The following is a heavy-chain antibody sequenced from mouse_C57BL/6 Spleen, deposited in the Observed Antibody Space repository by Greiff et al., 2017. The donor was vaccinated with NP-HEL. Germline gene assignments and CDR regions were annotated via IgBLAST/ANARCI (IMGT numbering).Heavy chain of an antibody. J-gene: IGHJ4*01. Sequence: VMLVESGPGLVAPSQSLSITCTVSGFSLTSYGVDWVRQSPGKGLEWLGVIWGVGSTTYNSALKSRLSISKDNSTSQVFLKMNSLQTDDTAMYYCARYDYDYYAMDYWGQGTSVTVSS. V-gene: IGHV2-6*01. CDR1: GFSLTSYG. D-gene: IGHD2-4*01. CDR3: ARYDYDYYAMDY. CDR2: IWGVGST.